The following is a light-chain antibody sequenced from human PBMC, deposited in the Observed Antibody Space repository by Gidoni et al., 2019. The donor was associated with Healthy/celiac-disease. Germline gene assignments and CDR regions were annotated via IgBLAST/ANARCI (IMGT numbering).Light chain of an antibody. V-gene: IGKV3-20*01. Sequence: EIVLTQSPGTLSLSPGERATLSCRASQTVRFSYLAWYQQKPGQAPRLLSYGASSRATGIPDRVSGSGSGTDFTLTISRLEPEDFAVYYCQQHGSSPWTFGQGTKVEIK. J-gene: IGKJ1*01. CDR1: QTVRFSY. CDR3: QQHGSSPWT. CDR2: GAS.